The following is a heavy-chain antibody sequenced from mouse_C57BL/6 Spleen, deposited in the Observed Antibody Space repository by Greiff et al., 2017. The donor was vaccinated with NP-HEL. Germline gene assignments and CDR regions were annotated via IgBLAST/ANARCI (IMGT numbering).Heavy chain of an antibody. CDR3: VRQAYYDYDEWFAY. D-gene: IGHD2-4*01. CDR2: IRSKSNNYAT. V-gene: IGHV10-1*01. Sequence: EVKLVESGGGLVQPKGSLKLSCAASGFSFNTYAMNWVRQAPGKGLEWVARIRSKSNNYATYYADSVKDRFTISRDDSESMLYLQMNNLKTEDTAMYYCVRQAYYDYDEWFAYWGQGTLVTVSA. CDR1: GFSFNTYA. J-gene: IGHJ3*01.